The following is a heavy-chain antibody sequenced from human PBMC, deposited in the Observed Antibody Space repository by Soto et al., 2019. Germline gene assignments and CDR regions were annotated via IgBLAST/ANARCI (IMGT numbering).Heavy chain of an antibody. V-gene: IGHV3-9*01. CDR1: GFIFDDYA. D-gene: IGHD1-26*01. CDR3: DKDISGRGSVYYYFGMDV. Sequence: EGQLVESGGGLVQPGRSLRLSCAASGFIFDDYAMHWVRQAPGKGLEWVSGISWNSGSIGYADSVKARFTISRDNGKNLLYLQMHSLRAEDTAFYYCDKDISGRGSVYYYFGMDVWGQGNTVTVSS. CDR2: ISWNSGSI. J-gene: IGHJ6*02.